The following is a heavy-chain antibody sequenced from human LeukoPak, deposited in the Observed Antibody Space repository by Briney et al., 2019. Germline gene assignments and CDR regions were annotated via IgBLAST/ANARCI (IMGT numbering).Heavy chain of an antibody. CDR1: GFTIGTAW. J-gene: IGHJ6*04. CDR2: IKSEGEGATT. D-gene: IGHD3-3*02. CDR3: IAHFPYFYGFDV. Sequence: GVSLRLSCVSSGFTIGTAWLSWVRQAPGKGLEWLGHIKSEGEGATTDYAAPAKGRFAISRDDSKNMIYLQMSSLKIDDTAIYYCIAHFPYFYGFDVWGKGTTVTVSS. V-gene: IGHV3-15*01.